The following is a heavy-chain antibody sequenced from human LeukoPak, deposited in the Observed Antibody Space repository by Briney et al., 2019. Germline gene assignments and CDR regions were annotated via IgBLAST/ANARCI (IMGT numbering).Heavy chain of an antibody. CDR1: GFTFSGSA. Sequence: KPGGSLRLSCAASGFTFSGSAMHWVRQASGKGLEWVGRIKSYGSGGTTDYGAPVKGRFTISRDDSKNMVYLQMNSLETEDTAVYYCTWIRKALGGFDTWGQGTMVTVSS. D-gene: IGHD5-18*01. V-gene: IGHV3-15*05. J-gene: IGHJ3*02. CDR3: TWIRKALGGFDT. CDR2: IKSYGSGGTT.